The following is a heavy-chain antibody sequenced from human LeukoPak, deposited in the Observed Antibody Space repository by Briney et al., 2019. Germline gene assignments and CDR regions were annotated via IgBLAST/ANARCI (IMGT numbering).Heavy chain of an antibody. CDR2: INPNSGGT. V-gene: IGHV1-2*02. CDR1: GYTFTGYY. D-gene: IGHD6-19*01. Sequence: ASVKVSCKASGYTFTGYYMHWVRQAPGQGLEWMGWINPNSGGTNYAQKFQGRVTMTRDTSISTAYMELSRLRSDDTAVYYCARDYFVLSSSGSYFDHWGQGTLVTVSS. CDR3: ARDYFVLSSSGSYFDH. J-gene: IGHJ4*02.